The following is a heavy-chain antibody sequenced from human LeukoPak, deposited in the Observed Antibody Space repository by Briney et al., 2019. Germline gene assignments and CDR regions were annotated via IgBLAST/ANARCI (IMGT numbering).Heavy chain of an antibody. CDR3: AKIVGALNGDY. D-gene: IGHD1-26*01. Sequence: GRSLRLSCAASGFTFSSYGMHWVRQAPGKGLEWVAVISYDGSNKYYADSVKGRFTISRDNSKNTLYLQMSSLRAEDTAVYYCAKIVGALNGDYWGQGTLVTVSS. V-gene: IGHV3-30*18. J-gene: IGHJ4*02. CDR2: ISYDGSNK. CDR1: GFTFSSYG.